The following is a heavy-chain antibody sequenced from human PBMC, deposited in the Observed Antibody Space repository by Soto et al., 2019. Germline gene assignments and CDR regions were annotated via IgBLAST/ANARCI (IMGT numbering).Heavy chain of an antibody. Sequence: EGSLILSWAASGFTFSTDCMSWVRQAPGKGLEWVSAISGSGDTTYYANSVKGRFTISRDNSKNTLYLQMNSLRAEDTAVYYCAKGSYRPHDYWGQGTLVTVSS. CDR1: GFTFSTDC. J-gene: IGHJ4*02. CDR2: ISGSGDTT. V-gene: IGHV3-23*01. CDR3: AKGSYRPHDY. D-gene: IGHD1-26*01.